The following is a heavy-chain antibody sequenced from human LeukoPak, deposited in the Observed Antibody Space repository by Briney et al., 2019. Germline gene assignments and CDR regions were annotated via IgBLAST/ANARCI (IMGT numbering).Heavy chain of an antibody. V-gene: IGHV1-8*03. D-gene: IGHD4-17*01. CDR3: ARALGTYGDYDYFDY. CDR2: MNPNSGNT. J-gene: IGHJ4*02. Sequence: ASVKVSCKASGYTFTGYYMHWVRQAPGQGLEWMGWMNPNSGNTGYAQNFQGRVTFTRNTSISTTYMELSSLTSEDTAVYYCARALGTYGDYDYFDYWGQGTLVTVSS. CDR1: GYTFTGYY.